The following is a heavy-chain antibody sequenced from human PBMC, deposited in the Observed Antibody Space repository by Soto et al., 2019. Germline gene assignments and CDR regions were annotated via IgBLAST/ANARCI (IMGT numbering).Heavy chain of an antibody. CDR1: GYTFTSYG. J-gene: IGHJ6*03. Sequence: ASVKVSCKASGYTFTSYGISWVRQAPGQGLEWMGWISAYNGNTNYAQKLQGRVTMTTDTSTSTAYMELRSLRSDDTAVYYCARVPTDQLLFPNYYMDVWGKGTTVTVSS. CDR2: ISAYNGNT. CDR3: ARVPTDQLLFPNYYMDV. D-gene: IGHD2-2*01. V-gene: IGHV1-18*01.